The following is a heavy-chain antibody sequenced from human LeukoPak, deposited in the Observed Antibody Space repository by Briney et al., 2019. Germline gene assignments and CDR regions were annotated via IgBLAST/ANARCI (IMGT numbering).Heavy chain of an antibody. CDR3: AREHRAYSSSWSRFFQH. D-gene: IGHD6-13*01. CDR1: GGSFSGYY. J-gene: IGHJ1*01. Sequence: NPSETLSFTCAVYGGSFSGYYWSWIRQPPGKGLEWIGEINHSGSTNYNPSLKSRVAISVDTSKNQFSLKLSSVTAADTAVYYCAREHRAYSSSWSRFFQHWGQGTLVTVSS. V-gene: IGHV4-34*01. CDR2: INHSGST.